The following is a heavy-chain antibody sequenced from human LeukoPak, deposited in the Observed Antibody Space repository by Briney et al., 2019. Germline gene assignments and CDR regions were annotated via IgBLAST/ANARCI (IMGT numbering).Heavy chain of an antibody. CDR1: GFTFRNYD. Sequence: GGSLRLSCAASGFTFRNYDLHWIRQAPGKGLEWVAFIQDDGSNNFYADSVKGRFTISRDNSKNTLYMQMNSLRPEDAAVYYCAKFKVREADDDFDYWGQGTLVTVST. CDR3: AKFKVREADDDFDY. CDR2: IQDDGSNN. D-gene: IGHD3-10*01. J-gene: IGHJ4*02. V-gene: IGHV3-30*02.